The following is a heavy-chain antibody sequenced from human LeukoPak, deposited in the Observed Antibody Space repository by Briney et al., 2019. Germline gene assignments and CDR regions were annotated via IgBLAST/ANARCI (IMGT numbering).Heavy chain of an antibody. V-gene: IGHV4-4*02. D-gene: IGHD3-22*01. Sequence: SETLSLTCTVSGGSINSLDLWSWVRQPPGKGLEWIGEMYLSGTTHSNTSVKSRVTISIDKSKNQFFLNLSSVTAADTAVYYCAGLVGRYSSGLYYYYFDYWGQGTLVTVSS. CDR3: AGLVGRYSSGLYYYYFDY. CDR2: MYLSGTT. J-gene: IGHJ4*02. CDR1: GGSINSLDL.